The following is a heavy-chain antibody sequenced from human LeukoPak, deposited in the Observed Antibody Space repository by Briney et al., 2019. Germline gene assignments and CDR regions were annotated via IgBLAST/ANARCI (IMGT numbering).Heavy chain of an antibody. D-gene: IGHD2-8*01. CDR2: ISAYNGNT. Sequence: GASVKVPCKASGYTFTSYGISWVRQAPGQGLEWMGWISAYNGNTNYAQKLQGRLTLTTDTSTSTAYMELRSLRSDDTAVYYCASCHCTNGVCYGECEYFQHWGQGTLVTVSS. CDR3: ASCHCTNGVCYGECEYFQH. CDR1: GYTFTSYG. J-gene: IGHJ1*01. V-gene: IGHV1-18*01.